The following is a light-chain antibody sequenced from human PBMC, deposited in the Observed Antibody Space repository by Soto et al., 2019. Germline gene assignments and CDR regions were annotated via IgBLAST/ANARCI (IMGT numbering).Light chain of an antibody. Sequence: DIQMTQSPSTLSASVGDRVTITCRASQSISSWLARYQQKPGKAPKLLNYDASSLDSGIPSTFSVSGSWPEFTLTITTLQPDYCPTYDCEQDNSYSYCFGQGTKLEIE. J-gene: IGKJ2*03. V-gene: IGKV1-5*01. CDR2: DAS. CDR3: EQDNSYSYC. CDR1: QSISSW.